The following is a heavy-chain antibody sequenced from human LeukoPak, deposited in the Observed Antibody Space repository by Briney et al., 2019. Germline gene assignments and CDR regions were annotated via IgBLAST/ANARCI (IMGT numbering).Heavy chain of an antibody. J-gene: IGHJ4*02. Sequence: GGSMRLACAASGFTFSSYEMNRDRQAPGKGLEWVSYISSSGSTIYYADSVKGRFTISRDNAKNSLYLQMNSLRAEDTAVYYCARFDGVAANFDYWGQGTLVTVSS. V-gene: IGHV3-48*03. CDR1: GFTFSSYE. CDR2: ISSSGSTI. D-gene: IGHD2-15*01. CDR3: ARFDGVAANFDY.